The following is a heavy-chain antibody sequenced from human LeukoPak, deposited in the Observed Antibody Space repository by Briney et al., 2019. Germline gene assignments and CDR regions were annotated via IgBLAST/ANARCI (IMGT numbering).Heavy chain of an antibody. V-gene: IGHV3-23*01. D-gene: IGHD3-3*01. CDR1: GFTFSSYA. J-gene: IGHJ4*02. CDR2: ISGSGGST. Sequence: GGSLRLSCAASGFTFSSYAMSWVRQAPGKGLEWVSAISGSGGSTYYADSVKGRFTISRDNSKNTLYLQMNSLRDEDTAVYYCAKEGTIFGVVTTGDYFDYWGQGTLVTVSS. CDR3: AKEGTIFGVVTTGDYFDY.